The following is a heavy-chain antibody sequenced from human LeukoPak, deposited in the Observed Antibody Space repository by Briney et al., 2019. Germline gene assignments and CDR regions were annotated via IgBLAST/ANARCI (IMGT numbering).Heavy chain of an antibody. D-gene: IGHD4-23*01. Sequence: PGGSLRLSCEASGFTFSSYAMSWVRQAPGKGLAWVSVISSSADSTYYADSVKGRFTISRDNSKNTLYLQVNNLRAEDTAVYYCAKPLEKYTYGGNFDYWGQGILVTVSS. V-gene: IGHV3-23*01. J-gene: IGHJ4*02. CDR1: GFTFSSYA. CDR3: AKPLEKYTYGGNFDY. CDR2: ISSSADST.